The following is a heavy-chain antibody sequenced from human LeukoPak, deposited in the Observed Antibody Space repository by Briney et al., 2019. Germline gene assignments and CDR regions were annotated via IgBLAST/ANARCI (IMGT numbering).Heavy chain of an antibody. J-gene: IGHJ6*03. Sequence: GGSLRLSCAASGLAFISTSIHWVRQAPGKGLEWLSYSSTVTGNIYYADSVKGRFTISRDNAKSSLYLQMSSLRAEDTAVYFCATTGNFYDMDVWGKGTTVTVSS. D-gene: IGHD1-1*01. CDR3: ATTGNFYDMDV. V-gene: IGHV3-48*04. CDR2: SSTVTGNI. CDR1: GLAFISTS.